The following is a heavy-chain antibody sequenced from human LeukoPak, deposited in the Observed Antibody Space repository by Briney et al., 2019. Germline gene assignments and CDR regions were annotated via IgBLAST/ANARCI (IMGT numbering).Heavy chain of an antibody. D-gene: IGHD3-22*01. CDR1: GDFIRRDY. Sequence: SETLSFTCSVSGDFIRRDYWTWIRQSPGKGLECIGFASHSGRIRHNPSLQSRVTLSIDASRSQLSLKLRSLSAADTAVYYCARLFDYDSSGDPDTFNMWGQGTKVTVSS. CDR2: ASHSGRI. CDR3: ARLFDYDSSGDPDTFNM. V-gene: IGHV4-59*01. J-gene: IGHJ3*02.